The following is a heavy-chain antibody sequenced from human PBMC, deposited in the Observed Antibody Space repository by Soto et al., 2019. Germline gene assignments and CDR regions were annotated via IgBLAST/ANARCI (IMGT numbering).Heavy chain of an antibody. V-gene: IGHV1-3*05. D-gene: IGHD6-13*01. J-gene: IGHJ4*02. Sequence: QVQLVQSGAVEKKPGASVKVSCKASGYTFTSYAMHWVRQAPGQRLEWMGWINAGNGNTKHSQKLQGRVTITTDTSASTAYMELSSLRSEDTAVYYCARDVAAADYWGQGTLVTVSS. CDR3: ARDVAAADY. CDR2: INAGNGNT. CDR1: GYTFTSYA.